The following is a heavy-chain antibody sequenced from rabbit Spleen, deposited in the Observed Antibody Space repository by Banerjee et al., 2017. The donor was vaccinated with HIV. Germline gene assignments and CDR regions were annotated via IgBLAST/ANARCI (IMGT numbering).Heavy chain of an antibody. J-gene: IGHJ6*01. CDR3: ARDTGSSFSSYGMDL. Sequence: QSLEESGGDLVKPGASLTLTCTASGFSFNSGYDMCWVRQAPGKGLEWIACIYAGSSGGTYSATWAKGRFTISKTSSTTVTLQMTSLTVADTATYFCARDTGSSFSSYGMDLWGPGTLVTVS. CDR1: GFSFNSGYD. V-gene: IGHV1S40*01. D-gene: IGHD8-1*01. CDR2: IYAGSSGGT.